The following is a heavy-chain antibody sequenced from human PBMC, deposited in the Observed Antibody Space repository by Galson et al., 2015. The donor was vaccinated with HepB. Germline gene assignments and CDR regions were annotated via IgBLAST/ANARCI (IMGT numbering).Heavy chain of an antibody. Sequence: SVKVSCKASGYTFTGYYTTWVRQAPGQGLEWMGWINPNNGATNYAPKFQGRVTMTSDTSISTAYMELSRLTSDDTAVYYCARADEFSSSYYLDYWGQGTLVTVSS. CDR1: GYTFTGYY. CDR2: INPNNGAT. J-gene: IGHJ4*02. V-gene: IGHV1-2*02. CDR3: ARADEFSSSYYLDY. D-gene: IGHD6-6*01.